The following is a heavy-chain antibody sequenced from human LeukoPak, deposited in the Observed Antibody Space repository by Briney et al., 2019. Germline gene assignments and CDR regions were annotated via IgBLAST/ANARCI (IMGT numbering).Heavy chain of an antibody. CDR3: ARVRGEALFDY. V-gene: IGHV3-48*03. J-gene: IGHJ4*02. D-gene: IGHD3-10*01. CDR1: GFSFRSYE. Sequence: PGGCLRLSCAASGFSFRSYEMACVRQAPGKGLGCRSCISNRDNTIYTADSVKGRFTIPRDNAKNSLYLQMDSLRADDMALYYCARVRGEALFDYWGVGTLVTVSS. CDR2: ISNRDNTI.